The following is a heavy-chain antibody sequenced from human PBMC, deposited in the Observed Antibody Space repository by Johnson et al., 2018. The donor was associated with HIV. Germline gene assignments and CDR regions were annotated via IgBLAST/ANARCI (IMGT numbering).Heavy chain of an antibody. Sequence: VQLVESGGGLVHPGGSLRLSCAASGFTFEDYGMTWVRQGPGKGLEWVSGISWNSGSIGCADSVKGRFTISRDNAKNSLYLQMNSLRPEDTALYFCAKVGVGATPSGPGSAFDIWGQGTMVTVSS. CDR1: GFTFEDYG. D-gene: IGHD1-26*01. CDR2: ISWNSGSI. V-gene: IGHV3-9*01. J-gene: IGHJ3*02. CDR3: AKVGVGATPSGPGSAFDI.